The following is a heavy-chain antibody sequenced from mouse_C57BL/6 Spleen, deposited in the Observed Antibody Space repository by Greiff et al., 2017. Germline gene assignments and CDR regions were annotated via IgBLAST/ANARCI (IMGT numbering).Heavy chain of an antibody. CDR2: IRNKANGYTT. J-gene: IGHJ1*03. Sequence: EVKLVESGGGLVQPGGSLSLSCAASGFTFTDYYMSWVRQPPGTALEWLGFIRNKANGYTTEYSASVKGRFTISRDNSQSILYLQMNALRAEDSATYYCARYRIPRGYFDVWGTGTTVTVSS. V-gene: IGHV7-3*01. CDR3: ARYRIPRGYFDV. CDR1: GFTFTDYY. D-gene: IGHD5-1-1*01.